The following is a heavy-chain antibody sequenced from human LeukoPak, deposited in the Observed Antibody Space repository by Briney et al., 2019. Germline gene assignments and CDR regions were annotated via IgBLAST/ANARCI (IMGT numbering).Heavy chain of an antibody. CDR2: IIPIFGTA. D-gene: IGHD3-22*01. CDR1: GGTFSGYA. CDR3: ARSTTHNYYDSSGYGYYFDC. Sequence: SVKVSCKASGGTFSGYAISWVRQAPGQGLEWMGGIIPIFGTANYAQKFQGRVTITTDESTSTAYMELSSLRSEDTAVYYCARSTTHNYYDSSGYGYYFDCWGQGTLVTVSS. V-gene: IGHV1-69*05. J-gene: IGHJ4*02.